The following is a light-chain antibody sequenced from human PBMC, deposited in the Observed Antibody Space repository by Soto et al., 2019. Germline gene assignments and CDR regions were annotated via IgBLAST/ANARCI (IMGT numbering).Light chain of an antibody. CDR2: AGS. V-gene: IGKV1-5*01. Sequence: DIQLTQSPFILSASVGDSITISCRASQSIGNSLAWYQQKPGKAPKVLIYAGSSLDSGVPSRFSASGFGTDFTLRVNSLQPDDFATYYCQNYNRYSGTFGQGTKVEV. CDR1: QSIGNS. CDR3: QNYNRYSGT. J-gene: IGKJ1*01.